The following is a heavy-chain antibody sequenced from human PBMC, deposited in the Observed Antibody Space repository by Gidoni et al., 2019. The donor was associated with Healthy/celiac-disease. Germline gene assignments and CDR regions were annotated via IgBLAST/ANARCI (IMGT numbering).Heavy chain of an antibody. J-gene: IGHJ5*02. CDR2: INHSGST. D-gene: IGHD1-26*01. Sequence: QVQLQQWGAGLLKPSETLSLTCAVYGGSFSGYYWSWIRQPPGKGLEWIGEINHSGSTNYNPSLKSRVTISVDTSKNQFSLKLSSVTAADTAVCYCARGITAARRQGSWFDPWGQGTLVTVSS. CDR1: GGSFSGYY. CDR3: ARGITAARRQGSWFDP. V-gene: IGHV4-34*01.